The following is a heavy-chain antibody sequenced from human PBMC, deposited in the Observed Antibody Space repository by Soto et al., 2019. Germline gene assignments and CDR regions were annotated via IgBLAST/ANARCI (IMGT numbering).Heavy chain of an antibody. D-gene: IGHD3-10*01. CDR2: IIPIFGTA. V-gene: IGHV1-69*01. CDR1: GGTFSSYA. Sequence: QVQLVQSGAEVKKPGSSVKVSCKASGGTFSSYAISWVRQAPGQGLEWMGGIIPIFGTANYAQKFQGRVTITADEPTSTAYMELSSLRSEDTAVYYCARSYYGSGKGYYYYDGMDVWGQGTTVTVSS. CDR3: ARSYYGSGKGYYYYDGMDV. J-gene: IGHJ6*02.